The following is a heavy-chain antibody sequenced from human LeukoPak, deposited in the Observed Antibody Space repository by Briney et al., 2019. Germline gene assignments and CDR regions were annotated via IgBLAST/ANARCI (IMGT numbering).Heavy chain of an antibody. V-gene: IGHV3-7*01. Sequence: GSLRLSCAASGFTFPNYWMTWVRQAPGKGTEWVANIRQDGSETNYVHSVRGRFTIARDNTKNSLYLQMTSLRGEDTAVYYCASRAGKPGNTPWCFDYLGQGALVTVSS. J-gene: IGHJ4*02. CDR3: ASRAGKPGNTPWCFDY. D-gene: IGHD1-7*01. CDR1: GFTFPNYW. CDR2: IRQDGSET.